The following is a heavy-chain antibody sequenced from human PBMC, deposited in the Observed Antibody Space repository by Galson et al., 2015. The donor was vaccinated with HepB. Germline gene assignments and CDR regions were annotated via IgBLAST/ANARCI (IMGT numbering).Heavy chain of an antibody. CDR2: ISGSGGST. V-gene: IGHV3-23*01. J-gene: IGHJ4*02. CDR1: GFSFSSYA. D-gene: IGHD6-13*01. Sequence: SLRLSCAASGFSFSSYAMSWVRQAPGKGLEWVSAISGSGGSTYNADSVKGRFTMSRDISKNTLYLQMNSLRAEDTAVYYCARNPQQLVDYWGQGTLVTVSS. CDR3: ARNPQQLVDY.